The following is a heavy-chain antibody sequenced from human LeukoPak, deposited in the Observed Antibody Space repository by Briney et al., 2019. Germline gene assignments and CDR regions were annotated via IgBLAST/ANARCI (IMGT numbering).Heavy chain of an antibody. V-gene: IGHV1-2*02. CDR2: INPNSGGT. J-gene: IGHJ3*02. D-gene: IGHD6-13*01. CDR1: GYTFTGYY. CDR3: ATLRGYSSSWYGAFDI. Sequence: GASVKVSCEASGYTFTGYYMHWVRQAPGQGLEWMGWINPNSGGTNYAQKFQGRVTMTRDTSISTAYMELSRLRSDDTAVYYCATLRGYSSSWYGAFDIWGQGTMVTVSS.